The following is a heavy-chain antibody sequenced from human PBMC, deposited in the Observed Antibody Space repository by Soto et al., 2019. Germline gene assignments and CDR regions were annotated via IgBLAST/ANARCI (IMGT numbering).Heavy chain of an antibody. V-gene: IGHV4-59*08. CDR1: GGSITNYY. CDR3: ARHGFGPLHGLVDV. CDR2: INYDGYS. Sequence: QVQLQESGPGLVKPSETLSLTCTVSGGSITNYYCSWFRQPPGKGLEWIGYINYDGYSAYNLSLKSRVTLSMDASKTKFSLMLESVTATDTAVYYCARHGFGPLHGLVDVWGPGTTVIVSS. D-gene: IGHD3-10*01. J-gene: IGHJ6*02.